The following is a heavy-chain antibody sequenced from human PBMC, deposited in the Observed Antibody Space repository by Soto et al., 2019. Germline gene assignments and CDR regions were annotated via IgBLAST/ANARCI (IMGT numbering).Heavy chain of an antibody. CDR2: ISSRSSYI. D-gene: IGHD2-21*02. CDR3: AREQGGGDCYSDYYYYYGMDV. CDR1: GFTFSSYS. V-gene: IGHV3-21*01. J-gene: IGHJ6*02. Sequence: PGGSLRLSCAASGFTFSSYSLHCVRQAPGKGLEWVSSISSRSSYIYYADSVKGRFTISIDNPKNSLYLQMNSPRAEDTAVYYCAREQGGGDCYSDYYYYYGMDVWGQGTTVTVSS.